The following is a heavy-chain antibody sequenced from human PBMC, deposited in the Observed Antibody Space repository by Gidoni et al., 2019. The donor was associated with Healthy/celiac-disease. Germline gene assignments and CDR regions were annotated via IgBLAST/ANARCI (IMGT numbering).Heavy chain of an antibody. Sequence: EVQLVESGGGLVQPGRSLRLSCASSGFTFDDYAMHWVRQAPGKGLEWVSGISWNSGSIGYADSVKGRFTISRDNAKNSLYLQMNSLRAEDTALYYCAKAEGARPYHYGMDVWGQGTTVTVSS. CDR3: AKAEGARPYHYGMDV. CDR1: GFTFDDYA. CDR2: ISWNSGSI. V-gene: IGHV3-9*01. D-gene: IGHD1-26*01. J-gene: IGHJ6*02.